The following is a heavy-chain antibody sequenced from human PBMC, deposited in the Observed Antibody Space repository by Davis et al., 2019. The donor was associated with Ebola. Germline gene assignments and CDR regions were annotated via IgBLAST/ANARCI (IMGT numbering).Heavy chain of an antibody. Sequence: SETLSLTCAVSGGSISSSNWWSWVRQPPGKGLEWIGEIYHSGSTNYNPSLKSRVTISVDTSKNQFSLKLSSVTAADTAVYYCARGRTFGVVVIALHFDYWGQGTLVTVSS. CDR3: ARGRTFGVVVIALHFDY. V-gene: IGHV4-4*02. CDR1: GGSISSSNW. J-gene: IGHJ4*02. CDR2: IYHSGST. D-gene: IGHD2-21*01.